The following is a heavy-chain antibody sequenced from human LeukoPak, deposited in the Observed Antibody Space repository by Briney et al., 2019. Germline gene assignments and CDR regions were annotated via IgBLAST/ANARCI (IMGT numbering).Heavy chain of an antibody. CDR3: ARMYSSGRYVRFDP. Sequence: GGSLRLSCAASGFTFSSYWMSWVRQAPGKGLEWVANIKQDGSEKYYVDSVKGRFTISRDNAKNSLYLQMNSLRAEDTAVYYCARMYSSGRYVRFDPWGQGTLVTVSS. CDR2: IKQDGSEK. J-gene: IGHJ5*02. V-gene: IGHV3-7*01. CDR1: GFTFSSYW. D-gene: IGHD6-19*01.